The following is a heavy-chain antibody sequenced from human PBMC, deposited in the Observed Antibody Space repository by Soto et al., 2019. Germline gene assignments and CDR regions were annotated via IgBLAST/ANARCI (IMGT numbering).Heavy chain of an antibody. V-gene: IGHV3-23*01. Sequence: GGSLRLSCAASGFTFRSYAMSWVRQAPGKGLEWVSAISGSGGSTYYADSVKGRFTISRDNSKNTLYLQMNSLRAEDTAVYYCAKWDSSGWRYYYMDVWGKGTTVTVSS. CDR1: GFTFRSYA. D-gene: IGHD6-19*01. CDR3: AKWDSSGWRYYYMDV. CDR2: ISGSGGST. J-gene: IGHJ6*03.